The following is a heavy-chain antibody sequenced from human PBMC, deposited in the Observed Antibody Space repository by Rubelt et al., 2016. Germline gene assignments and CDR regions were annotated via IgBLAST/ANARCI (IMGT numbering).Heavy chain of an antibody. D-gene: IGHD5-18*01. CDR1: GGSISSSDYY. V-gene: IGHV4-61*05. J-gene: IGHJ4*02. Sequence: QLHLQESGPGLVKPSETLSLNCTVSGGSISSSDYYWGWIRQPPGKGLEWIGYIYYTGTTNYNPSLKSRVTISVDTSKNQCTLKLSSVTAADTAVDYCAGRGYNYGRSFDYWGQGTLVTVSS. CDR2: IYYTGTT. CDR3: AGRGYNYGRSFDY.